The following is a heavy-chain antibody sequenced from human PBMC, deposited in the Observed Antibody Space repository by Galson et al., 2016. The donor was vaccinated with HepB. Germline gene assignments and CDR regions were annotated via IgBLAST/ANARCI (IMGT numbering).Heavy chain of an antibody. CDR3: AHRQYSSNSLHFDY. Sequence: PALVKPTQTLTLTCTFSGFSLSTSGVGVGWIRQPPGKALEWLALIYWDDDKRYSPSLKSRLTITKDTSKNQVVLTMTNMDPVDTATYYCAHRQYSSNSLHFDYWGQGTLVTVSS. J-gene: IGHJ4*02. CDR1: GFSLSTSGVG. V-gene: IGHV2-5*02. D-gene: IGHD6-13*01. CDR2: IYWDDDK.